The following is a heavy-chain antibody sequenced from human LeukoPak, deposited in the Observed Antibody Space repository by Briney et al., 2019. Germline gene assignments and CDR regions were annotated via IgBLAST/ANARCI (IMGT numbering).Heavy chain of an antibody. V-gene: IGHV3-21*01. CDR1: GFTFSSYS. D-gene: IGHD3-3*01. J-gene: IGHJ4*02. CDR3: ARDTVNDFWSGRFDY. CDR2: ISSSSSYI. Sequence: PGGSLRLSCAASGFTFSSYSMNWVRQAPGKGLEWVSSISSSSSYIYYADSVKGRFTISRDNAKNSLYLQMNSLRAEDTAVYYCARDTVNDFWSGRFDYWGQETLVTVSS.